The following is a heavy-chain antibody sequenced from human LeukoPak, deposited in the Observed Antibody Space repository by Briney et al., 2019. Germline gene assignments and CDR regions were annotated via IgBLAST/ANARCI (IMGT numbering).Heavy chain of an antibody. CDR1: GGSISSSNYY. V-gene: IGHV4-39*01. D-gene: IGHD3-3*01. CDR2: IYYSGHT. Sequence: PSETLYLTCTVSGGSISSSNYYWGWLRQPPGNGLEWIGTIYYSGHTYYNPSLKSRVTIFVDTSQNQFSLKLSSVTAADTAVYYCARHRRDHDFWSGSNPTDYYYYMDVWGKGTSVTVSS. J-gene: IGHJ6*03. CDR3: ARHRRDHDFWSGSNPTDYYYYMDV.